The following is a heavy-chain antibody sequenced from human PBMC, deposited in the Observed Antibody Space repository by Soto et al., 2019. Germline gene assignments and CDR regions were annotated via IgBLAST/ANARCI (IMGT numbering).Heavy chain of an antibody. J-gene: IGHJ4*02. V-gene: IGHV3-30*18. D-gene: IGHD6-19*01. CDR3: AKERPQSKAIAVAGTLDY. CDR2: ISYDGSNK. Sequence: QVQLVESGGGVVQPGRSLRLSCAASGFTFSSYGMHWVRQAPGKGLEWVAVISYDGSNKYYADSVKGRFTISRDNSKNTLYLQMNSLRAEDTAVYYCAKERPQSKAIAVAGTLDYWGQGTLVTVSS. CDR1: GFTFSSYG.